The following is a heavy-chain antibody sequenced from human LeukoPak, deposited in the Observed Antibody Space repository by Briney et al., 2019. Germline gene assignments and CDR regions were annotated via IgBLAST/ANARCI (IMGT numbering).Heavy chain of an antibody. CDR3: ANDGAYYDSNTDAFDI. CDR2: ISYDGSDK. V-gene: IGHV3-30*18. CDR1: GFTFSSGW. J-gene: IGHJ3*02. Sequence: GGSLRLSCAASGFTFSSGWMSWVRQAPRKGLEWVAVISYDGSDKYYAEFVKGRFTISRDNSKNTLYLQMNSLRAEDTAVYYCANDGAYYDSNTDAFDIWGQGTMVTVSS. D-gene: IGHD3-22*01.